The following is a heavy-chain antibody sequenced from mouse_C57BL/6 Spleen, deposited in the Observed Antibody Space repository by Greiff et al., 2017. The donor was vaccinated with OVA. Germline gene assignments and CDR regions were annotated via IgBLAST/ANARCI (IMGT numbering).Heavy chain of an antibody. CDR2: INPNYGTT. J-gene: IGHJ4*01. CDR3: ARTGDGSSPFNAMDY. Sequence: VQLKESGPELVKPGASVKISCKASGYSFTDYNMNWVKQSNGKSLEWIGVINPNYGTTSYNQKFKGKATLTVDQSSSTAYMQLNSLTSEDSAVYYCARTGDGSSPFNAMDYWGQGTSVTVSS. V-gene: IGHV1-39*01. CDR1: GYSFTDYN. D-gene: IGHD1-1*01.